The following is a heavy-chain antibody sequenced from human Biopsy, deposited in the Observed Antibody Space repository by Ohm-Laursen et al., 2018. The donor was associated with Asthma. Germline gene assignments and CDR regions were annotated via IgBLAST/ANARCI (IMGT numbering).Heavy chain of an antibody. D-gene: IGHD3-10*01. Sequence: TLSLTCTVSGDSISSPAYYWSWARQHPGKGLEWIGYISYSGTTFYHPSLMSRLIISLDTSKNQFSLKLSSVTAADTAVYFCARAVDYSHYYGIDVWGQGTTVTVS. V-gene: IGHV4-31*03. CDR1: GDSISSPAYY. CDR3: ARAVDYSHYYGIDV. J-gene: IGHJ6*02. CDR2: ISYSGTT.